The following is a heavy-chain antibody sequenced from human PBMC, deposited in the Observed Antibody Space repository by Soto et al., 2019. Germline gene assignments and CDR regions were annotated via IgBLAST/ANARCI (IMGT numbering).Heavy chain of an antibody. CDR3: ARDQAAAVDYYYGMDV. V-gene: IGHV1-69*08. CDR2: IIPILGIA. D-gene: IGHD6-13*01. CDR1: GGTFSSYT. J-gene: IGHJ6*02. Sequence: QVQLVQSGAEVKKPGSSVKVSCKASGGTFSSYTISWVRQAPGQGLEWMGRIIPILGIANYAQKFQGRVTITADKYTSTAYMELSSLRSEDMAVYYCARDQAAAVDYYYGMDVWGQGTTVTVSS.